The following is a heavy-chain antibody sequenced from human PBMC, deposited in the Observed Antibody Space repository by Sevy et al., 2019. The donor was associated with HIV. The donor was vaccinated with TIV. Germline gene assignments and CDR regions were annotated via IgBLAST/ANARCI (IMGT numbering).Heavy chain of an antibody. D-gene: IGHD3-22*01. CDR1: GYTFTSYG. V-gene: IGHV1-18*01. CDR3: ARDLWSDKNSSGYGGY. J-gene: IGHJ4*02. Sequence: ASVKVSCKASGYTFTSYGISWVRQAPGQGLEWMGWISAYNGNTNYAQKLQGRVTMTTDTSTSTAYMELRSLRSDDTAVYYCARDLWSDKNSSGYGGYWGQGTLVTVSS. CDR2: ISAYNGNT.